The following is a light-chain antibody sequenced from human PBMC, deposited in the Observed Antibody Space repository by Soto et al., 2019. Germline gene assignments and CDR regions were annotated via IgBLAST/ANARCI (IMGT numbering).Light chain of an antibody. CDR1: QSVSRR. Sequence: DIQMTQSPSTLSASVGDRITITCRASQSVSRRLAWYQQKTGKAPKLLIYDASSFESGGPSRCSGRGTGTEVSLIISSLQPDDCATYYCHTYNSYSLHTFGQGTKLEIK. CDR2: DAS. CDR3: HTYNSYSLHT. V-gene: IGKV1-5*01. J-gene: IGKJ2*01.